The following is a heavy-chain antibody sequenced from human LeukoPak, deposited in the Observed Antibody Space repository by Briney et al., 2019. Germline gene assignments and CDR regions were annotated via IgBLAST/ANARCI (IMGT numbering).Heavy chain of an antibody. CDR2: ISDGGDTT. J-gene: IGHJ4*02. CDR3: AKTQGFFDH. Sequence: QPGGSLRLSCAASGFTFSSYAMSWVRQAPGKGMEWVTGISDGGDTTYDAGSVKGRFTVSRDNSKNILYLQMNSLRAEDTAIYYCAKTQGFFDHWGQGSLVTVSS. CDR1: GFTFSSYA. V-gene: IGHV3-23*01.